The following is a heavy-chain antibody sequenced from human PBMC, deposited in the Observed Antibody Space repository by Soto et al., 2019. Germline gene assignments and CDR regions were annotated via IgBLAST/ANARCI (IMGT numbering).Heavy chain of an antibody. V-gene: IGHV6-1*01. J-gene: IGHJ4*02. D-gene: IGHD6-19*01. CDR2: TYYRSKWYS. CDR1: GDSVSSTSTA. CDR3: ARGSYYSGWV. Sequence: QVQLQQSGPGLVQPSHTLSLTCAISGDSVSSTSTAWSWIRQSPSRGLEWLGRTYYRSKWYSDYAVSVKSRITINPDTSKNQFSLQLNSGTPEDAAVYYCARGSYYSGWVWCQGTLVTVSS.